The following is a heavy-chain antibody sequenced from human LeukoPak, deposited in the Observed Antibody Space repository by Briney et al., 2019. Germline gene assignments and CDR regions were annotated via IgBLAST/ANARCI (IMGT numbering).Heavy chain of an antibody. CDR3: AKDPYGTRYFDY. CDR2: LSGSGYNT. D-gene: IGHD2-2*01. J-gene: IGHJ4*02. Sequence: GGSLRLSCAASGFTFRSRALSWVRQAPGKGLEWVSSLSGSGYNTYYADSVKGRFTISRDNSKNTVYLQMNSLRAEDTAVYYCAKDPYGTRYFDYWGQGTLVTVSS. V-gene: IGHV3-23*01. CDR1: GFTFRSRA.